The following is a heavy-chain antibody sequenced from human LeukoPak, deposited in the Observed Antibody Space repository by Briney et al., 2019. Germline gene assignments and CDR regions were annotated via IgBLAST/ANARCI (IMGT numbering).Heavy chain of an antibody. J-gene: IGHJ6*02. CDR3: ARFYGNYPFYYYYYYGMDV. D-gene: IGHD4-11*01. CDR1: GGSISSYY. CDR2: IYYSGST. V-gene: IGHV4-59*01. Sequence: PLETLSLTCTVSGGSISSYYWSWIRQPPGKGLEWIGYIYYSGSTNYNPSLKSRVTISVDTSKNQFSLKLSSVTAADTAVYYCARFYGNYPFYYYYYYGMDVWGQGTTVTVSS.